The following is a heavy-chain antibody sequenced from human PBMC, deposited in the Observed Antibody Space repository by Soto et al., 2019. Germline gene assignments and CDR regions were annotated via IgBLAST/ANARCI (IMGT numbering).Heavy chain of an antibody. Sequence: PGESLKISCAASGFTFSSYAMSWVRQAPGKGLEWVSAISGSGGSTYYADSVKGRFTISRDNSKNTLYLQMNSLRAEDTAVYYCARMDSGSYYYFDYWGQGTLVTVSS. CDR3: ARMDSGSYYYFDY. CDR1: GFTFSSYA. V-gene: IGHV3-23*01. D-gene: IGHD1-26*01. CDR2: ISGSGGST. J-gene: IGHJ4*02.